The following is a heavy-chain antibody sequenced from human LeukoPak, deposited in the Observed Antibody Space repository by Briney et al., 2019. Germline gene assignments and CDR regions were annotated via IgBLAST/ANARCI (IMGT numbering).Heavy chain of an antibody. CDR1: GFTFSSYA. V-gene: IGHV3-23*01. CDR3: AKGYYDSSGYYDGAFDI. Sequence: GGSLRLSCAASGFTFSSYAMSWVRQAPGKGLEWVSAISGSGGSTYYADSVKGRFTISRDNSKNTLYLQMNSLRAEDTAVYYCAKGYYDSSGYYDGAFDIWGQGTMVTVSS. D-gene: IGHD3-22*01. CDR2: ISGSGGST. J-gene: IGHJ3*02.